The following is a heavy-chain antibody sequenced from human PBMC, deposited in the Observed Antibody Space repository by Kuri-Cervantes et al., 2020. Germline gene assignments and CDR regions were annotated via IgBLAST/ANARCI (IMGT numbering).Heavy chain of an antibody. Sequence: GSLRLSCTVSGGSISGYYWSWIRQPPGKGLEWIGEINHSGSTNYNPSLKSRVTISVDTSKNQFSLKLSSVTAADTAVYYCARGSMGWFGESTRLDYWGQGTLVTVSS. CDR2: INHSGST. D-gene: IGHD3-10*01. V-gene: IGHV4-34*01. J-gene: IGHJ4*02. CDR3: ARGSMGWFGESTRLDY. CDR1: GGSISGYY.